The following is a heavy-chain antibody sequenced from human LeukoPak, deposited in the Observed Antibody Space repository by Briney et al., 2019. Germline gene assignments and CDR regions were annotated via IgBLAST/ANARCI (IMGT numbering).Heavy chain of an antibody. V-gene: IGHV1-8*03. D-gene: IGHD3-22*01. CDR2: VNPKSGYT. Sequence: ASVKVSRKASGGTFSSYAINWVRQATGQGLEWMGWVNPKSGYTGYAQKFQGRVTITRDTSINTAYMELSSLTSEDTAVYYCARVDGSPDSWGQGTLVTVSS. CDR1: GGTFSSYA. CDR3: ARVDGSPDS. J-gene: IGHJ4*02.